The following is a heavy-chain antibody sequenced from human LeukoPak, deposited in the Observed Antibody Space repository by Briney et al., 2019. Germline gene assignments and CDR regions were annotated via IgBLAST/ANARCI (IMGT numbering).Heavy chain of an antibody. CDR1: GFTFSSYG. D-gene: IGHD2-2*01. V-gene: IGHV3-33*01. Sequence: GGSLRLSCAASGFTFSSYGMHWVRQAPGKGLEWVAVIWYDGSNKYYADSVRGQFTISRDNSKNTLYLQMNSLRAEDTAVYYCARAGGAHIVVVPAEADYWGQGTLVTVSS. J-gene: IGHJ4*02. CDR3: ARAGGAHIVVVPAEADY. CDR2: IWYDGSNK.